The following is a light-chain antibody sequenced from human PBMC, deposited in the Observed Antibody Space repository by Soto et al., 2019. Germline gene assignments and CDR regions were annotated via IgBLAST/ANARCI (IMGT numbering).Light chain of an antibody. V-gene: IGKV3-20*01. CDR2: GAS. Sequence: EIVMTQSPGTLSLSPGERATLSCRASQSVSSRLAWYQQKPGQAPRLLISGASSRATGIPDRFSGSGSGTDFTLTISRLEPEDFAVYYCQQYGSNWPPWTFGQGTKVDI. CDR3: QQYGSNWPPWT. CDR1: QSVSSR. J-gene: IGKJ1*01.